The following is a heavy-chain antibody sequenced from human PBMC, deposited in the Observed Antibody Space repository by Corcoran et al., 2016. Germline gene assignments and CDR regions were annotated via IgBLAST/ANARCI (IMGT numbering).Heavy chain of an antibody. CDR1: GFDFRNSW. J-gene: IGHJ6*01. V-gene: IGHV5-51*01. D-gene: IGHD2-15*01. CDR2: ISPGASNV. Sequence: EVHLVQSGAEVKKPGESLKISCKGSGFDFRNSWIGWVRQMPGKGLEWLGIISPGASNVLYSTSLQGRVTISADRSISTVYLQWSSLEASDTATYYCARRCFGIVDTVDVWGQGTTVTVSS. CDR3: ARRCFGIVDTVDV.